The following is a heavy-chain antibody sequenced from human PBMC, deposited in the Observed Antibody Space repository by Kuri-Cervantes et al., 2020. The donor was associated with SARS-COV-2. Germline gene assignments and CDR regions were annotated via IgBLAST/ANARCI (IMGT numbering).Heavy chain of an antibody. CDR3: ARGWSRSGFGVVHYYYYMDV. V-gene: IGHV1-18*01. CDR2: ISAYNGNT. CDR1: GYTFTSYG. J-gene: IGHJ6*03. Sequence: ASVKVSCKASGYTFTSYGISWVRQAPGQGLEWMGWISAYNGNTNYAQKFQGRVTMTRDTSISTAYMELSRLRSDDTAVYYCARGWSRSGFGVVHYYYYMDVWGKGTTVTVSS. D-gene: IGHD3-3*01.